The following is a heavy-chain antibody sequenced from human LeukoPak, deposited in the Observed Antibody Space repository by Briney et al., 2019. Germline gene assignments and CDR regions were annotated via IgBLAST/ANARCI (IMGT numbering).Heavy chain of an antibody. D-gene: IGHD6-13*01. Sequence: PSETLSLTCTVSGGSISSYYWSWIRQPPGKGLEWIGYIYYSGSTNYNPSLKSRVTISVDTSKNQFSLKLSSVTAADTAVYYCARDGSSWSNMDVWGKGTTVTVSS. CDR3: ARDGSSWSNMDV. J-gene: IGHJ6*03. V-gene: IGHV4-59*12. CDR2: IYYSGST. CDR1: GGSISSYY.